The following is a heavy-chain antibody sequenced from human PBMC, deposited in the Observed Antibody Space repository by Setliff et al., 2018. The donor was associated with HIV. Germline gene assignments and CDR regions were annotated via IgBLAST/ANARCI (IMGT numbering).Heavy chain of an antibody. Sequence: GESLKISCAASGFTFRKYDMSWLRQAPGKGLEWVADISGISDKIKYVDSVKGRFTISRDNSRNMVYLQMNSLRAGDTAVYYCAREIQNCGGNHYYCYMDVWGKGTTVTVSS. V-gene: IGHV3-23*01. D-gene: IGHD2-15*01. CDR2: ISGISDKI. CDR3: AREIQNCGGNHYYCYMDV. CDR1: GFTFRKYD. J-gene: IGHJ6*03.